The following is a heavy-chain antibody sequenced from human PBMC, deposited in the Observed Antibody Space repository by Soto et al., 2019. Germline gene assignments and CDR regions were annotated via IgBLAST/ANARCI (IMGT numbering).Heavy chain of an antibody. J-gene: IGHJ5*02. V-gene: IGHV3-30-3*01. Sequence: PGGSLRLSCAASGFVFGSYAMHWVRQAPGKGLEWVAVIMYDGNTEYYADSVKGRFTLSRDNSKNILSVQMNGLRAEDTAVYYCTRPTCDGGNCYFAHWGRGTLVTVSS. CDR1: GFVFGSYA. CDR2: IMYDGNTE. D-gene: IGHD2-21*01. CDR3: TRPTCDGGNCYFAH.